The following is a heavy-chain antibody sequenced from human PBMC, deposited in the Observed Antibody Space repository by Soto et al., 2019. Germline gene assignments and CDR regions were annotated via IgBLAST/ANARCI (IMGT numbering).Heavy chain of an antibody. CDR2: IYYSGST. CDR3: ARELQVSAKLELSSGEYYYYYYYMDV. V-gene: IGHV4-59*01. CDR1: GGSISSYY. J-gene: IGHJ6*03. Sequence: SETLSLTCTVSGGSISSYYWSWIRQPPGKGLEWIGYIYYSGSTNYNPSLKSRVTISVDTSKNQFSLKLSSVTAADTAVYYCARELQVSAKLELSSGEYYYYYYYMDVWGKATTVTVSS. D-gene: IGHD1-7*01.